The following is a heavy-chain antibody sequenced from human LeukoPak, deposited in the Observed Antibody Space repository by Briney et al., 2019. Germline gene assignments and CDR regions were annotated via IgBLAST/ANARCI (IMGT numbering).Heavy chain of an antibody. CDR1: GFTFSSYS. J-gene: IGHJ4*02. CDR3: ARDLRFLEWLSPFDY. V-gene: IGHV3-21*01. Sequence: GGSLRLSCAASGFTFSSYSMNWVRQAPGKGLEWASSISSSSSYIYYADSVKGRFTISRDNAKNSLYLQMNSLRAEDTAVYYCARDLRFLEWLSPFDYWGQGTLVTVSS. D-gene: IGHD3-3*01. CDR2: ISSSSSYI.